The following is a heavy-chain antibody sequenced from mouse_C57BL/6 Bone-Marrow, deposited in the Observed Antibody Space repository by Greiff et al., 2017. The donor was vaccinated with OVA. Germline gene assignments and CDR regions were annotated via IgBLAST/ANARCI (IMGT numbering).Heavy chain of an antibody. D-gene: IGHD1-1*01. CDR2: IWWDDDK. J-gene: IGHJ2*01. CDR1: GFSLSTFGMG. Sequence: QVTLKVSGPGILQPSQTLSLTCSFSGFSLSTFGMGVGWIRQPSGMGLEWLAHIWWDDDKYYNPALKSRLTNSKDTSKNQVFLKIANVDTAYTATNYCARIQSYGSSYDYWGQGTTLTVSS. CDR3: ARIQSYGSSYDY. V-gene: IGHV8-8*01.